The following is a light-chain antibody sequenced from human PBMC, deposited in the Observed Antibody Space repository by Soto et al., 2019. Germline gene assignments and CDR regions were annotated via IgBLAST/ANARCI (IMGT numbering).Light chain of an antibody. CDR2: KAS. Sequence: DIQMTQSPSTLSASVGDRVTLTCRASQSVLNWLAWYQQKPGKAPKLLIYKASTLKSGVPSRFSGSGSGTEFTLTISSLQPDDFATYYCQHYNSYSEAFGQGTKVDIK. CDR1: QSVLNW. J-gene: IGKJ1*01. CDR3: QHYNSYSEA. V-gene: IGKV1-5*03.